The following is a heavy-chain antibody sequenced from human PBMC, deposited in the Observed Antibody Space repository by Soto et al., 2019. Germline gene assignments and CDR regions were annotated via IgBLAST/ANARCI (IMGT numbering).Heavy chain of an antibody. CDR1: GGSIISGDYY. CDR2: IYYSGST. J-gene: IGHJ4*02. CDR3: ARGNGITGASFDY. V-gene: IGHV4-30-4*01. D-gene: IGHD1-20*01. Sequence: PSETLSLTCTVSGGSIISGDYYWSWIRQPPGKGLERIGYIYYSGSTYYNPSLKSRVTISVDTSKNQFSLKLSSVTAADTAVYYCARGNGITGASFDYWGQGALVTVSS.